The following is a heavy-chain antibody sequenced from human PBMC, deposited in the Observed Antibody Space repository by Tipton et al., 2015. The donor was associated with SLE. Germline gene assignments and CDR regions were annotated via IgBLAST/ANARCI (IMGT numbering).Heavy chain of an antibody. D-gene: IGHD1-26*01. CDR1: GGSISSAYW. J-gene: IGHJ4*02. Sequence: TLSLTCDISGGSISSAYWWTWVRQSPDKGLEWIGEIYHSGSAYYNPSLKSRVTISVDTSKNHFSLNLSSVTAADTAVYFCARGRYSGTYYFDHWGQGTLVTVSS. V-gene: IGHV4-4*01. CDR3: ARGRYSGTYYFDH. CDR2: IYHSGSA.